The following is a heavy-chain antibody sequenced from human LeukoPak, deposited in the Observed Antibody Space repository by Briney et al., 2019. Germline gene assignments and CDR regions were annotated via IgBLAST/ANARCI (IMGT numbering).Heavy chain of an antibody. D-gene: IGHD6-13*01. Sequence: GGSLRLSCVASRFTFNTYAVNWVRQAPGKGLEWVSAISGNGDITYYADSVRGRFTISRDNSKNTLFLQMNSLRAEDTALYYCAKGPGSSWFGSYYYYGMDVWGQGTTVTVSS. CDR2: ISGNGDIT. CDR1: RFTFNTYA. CDR3: AKGPGSSWFGSYYYYGMDV. V-gene: IGHV3-23*01. J-gene: IGHJ6*02.